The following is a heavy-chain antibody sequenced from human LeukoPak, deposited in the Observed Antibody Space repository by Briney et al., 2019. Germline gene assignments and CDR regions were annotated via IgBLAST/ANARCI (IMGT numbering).Heavy chain of an antibody. CDR3: ARRLGYCSSTSCYAGNWFDL. CDR1: GGSISSYY. J-gene: IGHJ5*02. Sequence: PSETLSLTCTVSGGSISSYYWSWIRQPPGKGLEWIGYIYYSGSTNYNPSLKSRVTISVDTSKNQFSLKLSSVTAADTAVYYCARRLGYCSSTSCYAGNWFDLWGQGTLVTVSS. D-gene: IGHD2-2*01. V-gene: IGHV4-59*12. CDR2: IYYSGST.